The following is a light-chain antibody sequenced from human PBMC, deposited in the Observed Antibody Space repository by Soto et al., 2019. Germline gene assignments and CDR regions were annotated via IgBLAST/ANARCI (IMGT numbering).Light chain of an antibody. CDR3: QQRYNWWT. V-gene: IGKV3-11*01. CDR1: QSVSSY. CDR2: DAS. J-gene: IGKJ1*01. Sequence: EIVLTQSPATLSLSPGERATLSCRASQSVSSYLAWYQQKPGQAPRLLIYDASNRAAGIPARFSGSGSGTDFTLTISSLEPEEFAVYYCQQRYNWWTFGQGTKVEIK.